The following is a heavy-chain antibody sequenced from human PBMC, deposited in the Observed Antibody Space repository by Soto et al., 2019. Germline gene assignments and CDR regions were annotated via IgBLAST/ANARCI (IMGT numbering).Heavy chain of an antibody. V-gene: IGHV3-66*01. D-gene: IGHD3-10*01. J-gene: IGHJ4*02. CDR2: VYSGGTT. CDR3: ARGRSASSDFDS. CDR1: GFTVSTYY. Sequence: EVQLVESGGGLVQPGGSLRLSCAASGFTVSTYYMNWVRQAPGEGLEWVSVVYSGGTTYYADSVRGRVTISRDNSKSTLFRQMNSLRAEDTAVYYCARGRSASSDFDSWGQGTLVTVSS.